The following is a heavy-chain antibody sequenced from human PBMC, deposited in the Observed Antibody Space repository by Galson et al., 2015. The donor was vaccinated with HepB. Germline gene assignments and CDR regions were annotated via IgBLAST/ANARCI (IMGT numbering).Heavy chain of an antibody. CDR3: ARVGRRYFGSFYVYFWFDP. CDR2: IHQEGSEK. J-gene: IGHJ5*02. D-gene: IGHD1-26*01. Sequence: SLRLSCAASGFSISNFWMTWVRQAPGKGLEWVANIHQEGSEKHYVDSVKGRFTISRDNAKNSLYLQMNSLRAEDTAMYYCARVGRRYFGSFYVYFWFDPWGQGTLVTVSS. CDR1: GFSISNFW. V-gene: IGHV3-7*03.